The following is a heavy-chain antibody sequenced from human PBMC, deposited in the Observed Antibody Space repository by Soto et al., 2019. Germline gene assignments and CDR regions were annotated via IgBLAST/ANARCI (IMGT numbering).Heavy chain of an antibody. CDR1: GGSFSGYY. V-gene: IGHV4-34*01. J-gene: IGHJ4*02. CDR2: INHSGST. D-gene: IGHD1-26*01. Sequence: SETLSLTCAVYGGSFSGYYWTWIRQPPGTGLEWIGEINHSGSTNYNPSLKSRVTISVDTSKNQFSLKLSSVTAADTAVYYCATRTISGYYFDYWGQGTLVTVSS. CDR3: ATRTISGYYFDY.